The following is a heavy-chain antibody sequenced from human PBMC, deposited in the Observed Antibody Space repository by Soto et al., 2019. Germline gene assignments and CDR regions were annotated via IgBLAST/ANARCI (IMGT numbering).Heavy chain of an antibody. V-gene: IGHV1-18*04. Sequence: ASAKVSCKSSGSTFISDGSTWVRQAPGQGLEWMGWISASNGRTDYAQQLQGRVSLTTDTSKSIAYLELRSLKSDDTAVYYCARLPKGSRVTSWGQGTLVTVSS. CDR1: GSTFISDG. D-gene: IGHD4-17*01. CDR2: ISASNGRT. J-gene: IGHJ4*02. CDR3: ARLPKGSRVTS.